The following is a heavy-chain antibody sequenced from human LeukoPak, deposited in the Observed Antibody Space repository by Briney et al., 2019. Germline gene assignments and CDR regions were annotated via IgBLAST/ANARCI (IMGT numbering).Heavy chain of an antibody. Sequence: GGSLRLSCAASGFTFGDYGTHWVRQAPGKGLEWVAVIWYDGSQKYYADSVKGRFTISRDNSKNTLYLQMNSLRAEDTAVYYCARPYCSSSNCPGWFDPWGQGTLVTVSP. CDR2: IWYDGSQK. J-gene: IGHJ5*02. CDR1: GFTFGDYG. D-gene: IGHD2-2*01. V-gene: IGHV3-33*01. CDR3: ARPYCSSSNCPGWFDP.